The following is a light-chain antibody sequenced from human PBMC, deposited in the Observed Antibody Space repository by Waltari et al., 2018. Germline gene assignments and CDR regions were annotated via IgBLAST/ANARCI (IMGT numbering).Light chain of an antibody. CDR2: GAS. Sequence: IVLTQSPGTLSLSPGDRATLSCRPSQGVSGRYIAWYQQKRGQAPTLLIYGASRGDTGIPARFSRSGSGTDFTLTSSRLEPEDLEVYYCQQFGLSPRTFGQGTKVEIK. CDR1: QGVSGRY. CDR3: QQFGLSPRT. J-gene: IGKJ1*01. V-gene: IGKV3-20*01.